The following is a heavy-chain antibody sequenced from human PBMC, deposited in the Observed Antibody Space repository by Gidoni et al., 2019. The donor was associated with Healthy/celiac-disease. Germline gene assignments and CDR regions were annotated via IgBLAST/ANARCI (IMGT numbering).Heavy chain of an antibody. D-gene: IGHD2-15*01. J-gene: IGHJ6*02. CDR1: GGSFSGYY. Sequence: QVQLQQWGAGLLKPSETLSLTCAVYGGSFSGYYWSWIRQPPGKGLEWSGEINHSGSTNYNPSLKSRVTISVDTSKNQFSLKLSSVTAADTAVYYCARGQRWYLLYYYGMDVWGQGTTVTVSS. V-gene: IGHV4-34*01. CDR3: ARGQRWYLLYYYGMDV. CDR2: INHSGST.